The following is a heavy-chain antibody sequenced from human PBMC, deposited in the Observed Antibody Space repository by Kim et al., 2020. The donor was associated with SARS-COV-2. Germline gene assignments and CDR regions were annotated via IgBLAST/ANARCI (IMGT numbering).Heavy chain of an antibody. CDR1: GGSISSYY. CDR3: ARDLPAFDI. Sequence: SETLSLTCTVSGGSISSYYWSWIRQTPGKGLEWIGYIYYRGSTNYNPSLKSRVTISVDTSKDQFSLKLSSVTAADTAVYYCARDLPAFDIWGQGTMVTVSS. CDR2: IYYRGST. V-gene: IGHV4-59*13. J-gene: IGHJ3*02.